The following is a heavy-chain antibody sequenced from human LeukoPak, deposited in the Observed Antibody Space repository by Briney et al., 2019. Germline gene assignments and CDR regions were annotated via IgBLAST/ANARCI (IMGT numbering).Heavy chain of an antibody. CDR2: INHSGST. Sequence: SETLSLTFAVYGGSFSGYYWSWIRQPPGKGLEWIGEINHSGSTNYNPSLKSRVTISVDTSKNQFSLKLSTVTAADTAVYYCARATMVRGVIITVYYFDYWGQGTLVTVSS. J-gene: IGHJ4*02. V-gene: IGHV4-34*01. D-gene: IGHD3-10*01. CDR3: ARATMVRGVIITVYYFDY. CDR1: GGSFSGYY.